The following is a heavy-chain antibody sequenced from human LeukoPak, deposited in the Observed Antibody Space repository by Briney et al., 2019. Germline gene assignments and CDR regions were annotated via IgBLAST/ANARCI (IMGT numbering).Heavy chain of an antibody. J-gene: IGHJ5*02. CDR2: INPNSGGT. Sequence: ASVKVSCKTSGYTFTGYYMHWVRQAPGQGLGWMGWINPNSGGTNYAQKFQVRVTMTRDTSISTAYMELSRLRSDDTAVYYCARDGRAPYYDFWGGYYMGLQGYWFDPWGQGTLVTVSS. D-gene: IGHD3-3*01. V-gene: IGHV1-2*02. CDR1: GYTFTGYY. CDR3: ARDGRAPYYDFWGGYYMGLQGYWFDP.